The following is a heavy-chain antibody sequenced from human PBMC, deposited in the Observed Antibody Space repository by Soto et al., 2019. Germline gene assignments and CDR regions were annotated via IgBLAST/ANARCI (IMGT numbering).Heavy chain of an antibody. V-gene: IGHV4-39*01. Sequence: PSETLSLTCVVSGVSISSSSYYWGWIRQPPGKGLEWIGTIYYGGSSYSNPSLKSRVTISLDTSKNQFSLTLTSVTAADTAVYYCARHGSYWGQGTLVTVSS. J-gene: IGHJ4*02. CDR3: ARHGSY. CDR2: IYYGGSS. CDR1: GVSISSSSYY.